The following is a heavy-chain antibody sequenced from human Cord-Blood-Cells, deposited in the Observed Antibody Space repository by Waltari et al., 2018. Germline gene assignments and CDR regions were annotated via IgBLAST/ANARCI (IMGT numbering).Heavy chain of an antibody. V-gene: IGHV3-30-3*01. CDR2: ISYDGSNK. CDR3: ARDFNGGGYFDL. J-gene: IGHJ2*01. Sequence: QVQLVESGGGVVQPGRSLRLSCAASGFTFSSYAMHWVRQAPGKGLGWVAVISYDGSNKYSADSVKGRFTISRDNSKNTLYLQMNSLRAEDTAVYYCARDFNGGGYFDLWGRGTLVTVSS. D-gene: IGHD2-8*01. CDR1: GFTFSSYA.